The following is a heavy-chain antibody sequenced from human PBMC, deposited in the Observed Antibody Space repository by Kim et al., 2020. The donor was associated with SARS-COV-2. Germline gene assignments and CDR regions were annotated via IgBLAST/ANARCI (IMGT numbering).Heavy chain of an antibody. V-gene: IGHV4-39*01. J-gene: IGHJ1*01. CDR1: GDSISSRGYY. CDR2: IYYTGAT. CDR3: ARNGGIVNDYTY. Sequence: SETLSLTCTVSGDSISSRGYYWAWFRQPLGKGLEWIATIYYTGATYYNPSLQSRVTISVDTSKNQFSLNLSSVTATDTAVYYCARNGGIVNDYTYWGQGT. D-gene: IGHD1-1*01.